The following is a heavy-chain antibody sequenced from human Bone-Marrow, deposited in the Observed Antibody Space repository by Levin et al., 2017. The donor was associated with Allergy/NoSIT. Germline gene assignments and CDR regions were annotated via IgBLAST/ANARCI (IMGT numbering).Heavy chain of an antibody. CDR3: VRDHSGGGSGWYFDL. CDR1: GFTFSSYA. CDR2: INNNGGNT. D-gene: IGHD3-10*01. J-gene: IGHJ2*01. V-gene: IGHV3-64D*06. Sequence: SCSASGFTFSSYAMHWVRQAPGKGLEHISHINNNGGNTYCADSVKGRFTISRDNSKNTLFLQMSSLRAEDTAVYYCVRDHSGGGSGWYFDLWGRGTLVTVSA.